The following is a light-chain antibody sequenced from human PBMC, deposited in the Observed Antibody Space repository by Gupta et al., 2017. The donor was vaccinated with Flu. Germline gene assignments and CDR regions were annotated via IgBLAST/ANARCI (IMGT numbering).Light chain of an antibody. CDR3: QAWDSSTGV. CDR1: KSGDKY. V-gene: IGLV3-1*01. Sequence: VSVSPGQTASITCSGDKSGDKYACWYQQKPGQSPVLVIYQDSKRPSGIPERFSGSNSGNTATLTISGTQAMDEADYYCQAWDSSTGVFGGGTKLTVL. J-gene: IGLJ3*02. CDR2: QDS.